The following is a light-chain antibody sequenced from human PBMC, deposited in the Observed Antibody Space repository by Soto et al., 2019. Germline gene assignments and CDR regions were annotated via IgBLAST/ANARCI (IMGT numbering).Light chain of an antibody. CDR2: DAT. CDR3: QQSSKWPVT. CDR1: QSVNSY. Sequence: EIVLTQSPATLSLSPGERATLSCRASQSVNSYLAWYQQKPGQAPRLLIYDATSRATGIPARFSGSGSGTDFTLTISSLEPEDFAVYYCQQSSKWPVTFGGGTKVEIK. J-gene: IGKJ4*01. V-gene: IGKV3-11*01.